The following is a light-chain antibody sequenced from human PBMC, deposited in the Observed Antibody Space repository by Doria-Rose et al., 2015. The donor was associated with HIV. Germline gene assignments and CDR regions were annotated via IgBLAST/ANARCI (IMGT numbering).Light chain of an antibody. CDR3: QQSYSTPYT. Sequence: DIRMTQSPSSLSASVGDRVTITCRSSQSIDSYLNWYQQKPGEAPEVLIYAASTLHSGVPLRFSGSGSGTDFALTIASPQPEDFATYHCQQSYSTPYTFGQGTKLEIK. V-gene: IGKV1-39*01. J-gene: IGKJ2*01. CDR2: AAS. CDR1: QSIDSY.